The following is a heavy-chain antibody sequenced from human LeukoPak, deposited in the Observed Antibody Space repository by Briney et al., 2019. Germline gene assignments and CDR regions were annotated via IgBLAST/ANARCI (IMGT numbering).Heavy chain of an antibody. J-gene: IGHJ4*02. CDR2: INSDGYST. Sequence: GGSLRLSCAASGFTFSRYWMHWVRQAPGKGLVWVSRINSDGYSTTYADSVKGRFTISRDNAKNTLYLQMNSLRAEDTAVFYCARIPKAVAYRGGFSYWGQGTLVTVSS. V-gene: IGHV3-74*01. CDR1: GFTFSRYW. D-gene: IGHD6-19*01. CDR3: ARIPKAVAYRGGFSY.